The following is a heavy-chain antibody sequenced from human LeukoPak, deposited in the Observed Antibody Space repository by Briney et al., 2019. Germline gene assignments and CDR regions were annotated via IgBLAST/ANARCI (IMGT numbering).Heavy chain of an antibody. Sequence: PSETLSLTCAVYGGSFSGYYWSWIRQPPGKGLEWIGEINHSGSTNYNPSLKSRVTISVDTSKNQFSLKLSSVTAADTAVYYCARLYDYGGNSYFDYWGQGTLVTVSS. CDR2: INHSGST. D-gene: IGHD4-23*01. J-gene: IGHJ4*02. CDR3: ARLYDYGGNSYFDY. CDR1: GGSFSGYY. V-gene: IGHV4-34*01.